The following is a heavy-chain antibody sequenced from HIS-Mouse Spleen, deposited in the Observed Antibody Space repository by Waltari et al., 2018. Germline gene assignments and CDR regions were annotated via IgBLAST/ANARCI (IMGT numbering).Heavy chain of an antibody. J-gene: IGHJ3*02. CDR2: ISYRGLT. V-gene: IGHV4-39*01. D-gene: IGHD2-15*01. CDR1: GGSISSSSYY. CDR3: ASTLGYCSGGSCYDAFDI. Sequence: QLQLQESGPGLVKPSETLSLTCTVSGGSISSSSYYWGWIRQPPGKGLEWNGSISYRGLTYYNPALKMRVTIYVETSKNQFARKLSSVTAADTAVYYCASTLGYCSGGSCYDAFDIWGQGTMVTVSS.